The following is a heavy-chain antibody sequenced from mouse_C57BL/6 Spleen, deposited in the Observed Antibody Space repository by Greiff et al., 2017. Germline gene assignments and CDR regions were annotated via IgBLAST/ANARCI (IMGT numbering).Heavy chain of an antibody. Sequence: QVHVKQSGAELVKPGASVKISCKASGYAFSSYWMHWVKQRPGKGLEWIGQIYPGDGDTNYNGKFKGKATLTADKSSSTAYMQLSSLTSEDSAVYFCARRDYDYSWFAYWGQGTLVTVSA. CDR2: IYPGDGDT. CDR3: ARRDYDYSWFAY. J-gene: IGHJ3*01. D-gene: IGHD2-4*01. V-gene: IGHV1-80*01. CDR1: GYAFSSYW.